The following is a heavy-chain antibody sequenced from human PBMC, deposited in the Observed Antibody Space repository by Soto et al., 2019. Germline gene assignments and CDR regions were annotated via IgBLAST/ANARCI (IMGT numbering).Heavy chain of an antibody. CDR3: ASILPPGDAFDI. J-gene: IGHJ3*02. CDR1: GCSISSGGYY. Sequence: PSETLSLTCTFAGCSISSGGYYLSWIRQHPGKGLEWIGYIYYSGSTYYNPSLKSRVTMSVDTSKNQFSLKLSSVTAADTAMYDGASILPPGDAFDIWVQGTMVTV. CDR2: IYYSGST. V-gene: IGHV4-31*03.